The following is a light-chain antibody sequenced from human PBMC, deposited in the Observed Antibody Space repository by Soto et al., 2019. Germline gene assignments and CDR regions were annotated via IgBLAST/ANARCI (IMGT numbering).Light chain of an antibody. CDR1: FSKIGSNY. Sequence: QSVLTHPPSASETPGQRVTISCSGSFSKIGSNYVYWYQQFPGTAPKLLIYKNNQRPSGVPDRFSGSKSDTSASLAISGLRSDDEAQYYCAAWDDSLRGWVFGGGTKVTVL. CDR3: AAWDDSLRGWV. V-gene: IGLV1-47*01. CDR2: KNN. J-gene: IGLJ3*02.